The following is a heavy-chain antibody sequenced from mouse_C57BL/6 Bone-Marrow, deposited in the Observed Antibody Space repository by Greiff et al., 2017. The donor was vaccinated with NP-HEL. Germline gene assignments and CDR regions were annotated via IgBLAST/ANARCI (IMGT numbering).Heavy chain of an antibody. CDR1: GFTFSSYG. CDR2: ISSGGSYT. Sequence: EVMLVESGGDLVKPGGSLKLSCAASGFTFSSYGMSWVRQTPDKRLEWVATISSGGSYTYYLDSVKGRFTISRDNAKNTLYLQMSSLKSEDTAMYYCANWEDFFWNWGQGTLVTVSA. V-gene: IGHV5-6*01. D-gene: IGHD4-1*01. J-gene: IGHJ3*01. CDR3: ANWEDFFWN.